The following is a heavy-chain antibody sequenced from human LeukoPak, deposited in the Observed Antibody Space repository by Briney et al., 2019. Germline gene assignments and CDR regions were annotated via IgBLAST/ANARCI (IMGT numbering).Heavy chain of an antibody. V-gene: IGHV3-74*01. D-gene: IGHD5-12*01. CDR2: INSDGSSI. J-gene: IGHJ2*01. CDR3: AKDRTKVATKNWYFDL. Sequence: GGSLRLSCAASGFTFSSHWMHWVRQAPGKGLVWVSRINSDGSSISYADSVKGRFTISRDNAKNTLYLQMNSLRAEDTAVYYCAKDRTKVATKNWYFDLWGRGTLVTVSS. CDR1: GFTFSSHW.